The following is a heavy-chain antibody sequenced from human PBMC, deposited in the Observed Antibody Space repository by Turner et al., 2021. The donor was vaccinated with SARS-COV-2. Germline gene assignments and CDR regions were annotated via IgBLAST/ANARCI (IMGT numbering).Heavy chain of an antibody. J-gene: IGHJ4*02. CDR1: GFMFTTFW. V-gene: IGHV3-7*01. D-gene: IGHD1-1*01. CDR2: VNQDGGGW. Sequence: EVQVVESGGGLVEPGGSLSLTCTASGFMFTTFWVNWVRQAPGKGLEWVANVNQDGGGWGCVDSVKGRFTLSRDNARNSFYLQMNSLRADDTAMYYCAIWTSSSENFWGQGTLVNVSS. CDR3: AIWTSSSENF.